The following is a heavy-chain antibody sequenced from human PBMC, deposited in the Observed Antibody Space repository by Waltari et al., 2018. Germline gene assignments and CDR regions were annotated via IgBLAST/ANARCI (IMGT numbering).Heavy chain of an antibody. D-gene: IGHD3-3*01. CDR3: ARGPEFWSGYPAYYYMDV. CDR2: INSDGSST. J-gene: IGHJ6*03. Sequence: EVQLVESGGGLVQPGGSLRLSCAASGFTFNSYWMHWVRQAPGKGLVWVSRINSDGSSTSYADSVKGRFTISRDNAKNTLYLQMNSLRAEDTAVYYCARGPEFWSGYPAYYYMDVWGKGTTVTVSS. V-gene: IGHV3-74*01. CDR1: GFTFNSYW.